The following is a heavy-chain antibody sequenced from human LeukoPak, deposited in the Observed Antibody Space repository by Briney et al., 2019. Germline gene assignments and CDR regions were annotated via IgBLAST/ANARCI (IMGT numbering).Heavy chain of an antibody. D-gene: IGHD6-13*01. J-gene: IGHJ6*04. CDR2: IGASV. V-gene: IGHV3-21*01. Sequence: PGGSLRLSCTTSGFSFSAYTTNWIRQAPGKGLGWVSSIGASVYYGDSVRGRFTISRDDTKNSIYLQMDSLRVDDTAVYFCARDKPGIAAPDVWGKGTTVTVSS. CDR3: ARDKPGIAAPDV. CDR1: GFSFSAYT.